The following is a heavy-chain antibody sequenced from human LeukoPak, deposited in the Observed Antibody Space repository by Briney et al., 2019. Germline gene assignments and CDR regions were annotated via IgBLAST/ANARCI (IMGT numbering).Heavy chain of an antibody. CDR1: GFTFSDYY. J-gene: IGHJ4*02. CDR3: ATPYN. D-gene: IGHD5-18*01. Sequence: GGSLRLSCAASGFTFSDYYMNWIRQAPGKGLEWISYISSSDNTIYYADSVKGRFTISRDNAKNSVYLQMNSLIAEDTAVYYCATPYNWGQGTLVTVSS. V-gene: IGHV3-11*01. CDR2: ISSSDNTI.